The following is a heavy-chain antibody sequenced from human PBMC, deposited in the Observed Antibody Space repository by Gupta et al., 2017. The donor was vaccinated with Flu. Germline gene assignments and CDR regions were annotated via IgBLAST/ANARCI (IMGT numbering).Heavy chain of an antibody. CDR2: ISNSREPTT. Sequence: QVQVVESGGGLAKPGGSLRLSCAASGFSFGDYYMTWIRQTPGQGLQWISYISNSREPTTQYADSVRGRFFISRDNAEKSVYLQMNRLRVEDSGVYYCARVEAKLGGGRRFDPWGQGVQVIVSS. J-gene: IGHJ5*02. CDR3: ARVEAKLGGGRRFDP. V-gene: IGHV3-11*05. D-gene: IGHD3-3*01. CDR1: GFSFGDYY.